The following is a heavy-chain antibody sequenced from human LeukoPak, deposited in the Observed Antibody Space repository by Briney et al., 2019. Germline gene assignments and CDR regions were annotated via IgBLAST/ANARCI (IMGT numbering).Heavy chain of an antibody. V-gene: IGHV3-21*01. CDR3: ACYYDSSGYSPLTY. D-gene: IGHD3-22*01. Sequence: GGSLRLSCAASGFTFSSYSMNWVRQAPGKGLEWVSSISSSSSYIYYADSVKGRFTISRDNAKNSLYLQMNSLRAEDTAVYYCACYYDSSGYSPLTYRGQGTLVTVSS. CDR2: ISSSSSYI. J-gene: IGHJ4*02. CDR1: GFTFSSYS.